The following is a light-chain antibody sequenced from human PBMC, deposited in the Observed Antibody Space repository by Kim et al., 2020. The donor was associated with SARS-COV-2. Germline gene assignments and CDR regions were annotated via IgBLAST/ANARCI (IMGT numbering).Light chain of an antibody. V-gene: IGLV6-57*03. Sequence: GTAVTTSCTRSSGSIASNYVQWYQQRPGSAPTTVIYEDNQRPSGVPDRFSGSIDSSSNSASLTISGLKTEDEADYYCQSYDSSNVVFGGGTQLTVL. CDR1: SGSIASNY. J-gene: IGLJ2*01. CDR2: EDN. CDR3: QSYDSSNVV.